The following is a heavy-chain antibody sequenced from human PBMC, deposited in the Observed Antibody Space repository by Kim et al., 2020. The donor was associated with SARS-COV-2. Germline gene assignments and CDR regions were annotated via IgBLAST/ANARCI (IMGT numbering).Heavy chain of an antibody. J-gene: IGHJ6*02. Sequence: GGSLRLSCAASGFTFDDYAMHWVRQAPGKGLEWVSGISWNSGSIGYADSVKGRFTISRDNAKNSLYLQMNSLRAEDTALYYCAKDIQVSGIVATINGMDVWGQGTTVTVSS. CDR2: ISWNSGSI. CDR1: GFTFDDYA. D-gene: IGHD5-12*01. CDR3: AKDIQVSGIVATINGMDV. V-gene: IGHV3-9*01.